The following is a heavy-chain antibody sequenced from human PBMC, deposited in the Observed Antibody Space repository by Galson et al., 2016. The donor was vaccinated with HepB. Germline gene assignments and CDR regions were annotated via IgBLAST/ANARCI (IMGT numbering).Heavy chain of an antibody. V-gene: IGHV1-46*01. Sequence: SVKVSCKASGYTFTSYFLHWVRQAPGQGLEWMGIINPSSGGRSYAKKFQGRVTMTMDTATSTVYMELSSLRSEDTAVYYCARDKGHYYDTGDYLPDGFDIWGRGTMVTVSS. J-gene: IGHJ3*02. CDR3: ARDKGHYYDTGDYLPDGFDI. D-gene: IGHD3-22*01. CDR1: GYTFTSYF. CDR2: INPSSGGR.